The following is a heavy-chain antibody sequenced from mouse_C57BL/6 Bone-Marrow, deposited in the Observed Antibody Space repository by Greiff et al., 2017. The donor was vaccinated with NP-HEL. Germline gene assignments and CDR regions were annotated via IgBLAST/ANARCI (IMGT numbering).Heavy chain of an antibody. CDR2: ISNGGGST. D-gene: IGHD2-14*01. CDR3: ARRVGRYWYFDV. Sequence: EVQLVESGGGLVQPGGSLKLSCAASGFTFSDYYMYWVRQTPEKRLEWVAYISNGGGSTYYPDTVKGRFTISRDNAKNTLYLQMSRLKSEDTAMYYCARRVGRYWYFDVWGTGTTVTVSS. J-gene: IGHJ1*03. CDR1: GFTFSDYY. V-gene: IGHV5-12*01.